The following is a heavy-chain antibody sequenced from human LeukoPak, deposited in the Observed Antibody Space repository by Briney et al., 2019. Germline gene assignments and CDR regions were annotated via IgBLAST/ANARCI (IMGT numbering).Heavy chain of an antibody. CDR2: IRYDGSNK. CDR3: AKDKYGGGYDYFNY. J-gene: IGHJ4*02. CDR1: GFTFSSYG. V-gene: IGHV3-30*02. D-gene: IGHD5-12*01. Sequence: GGSLRLSCAASGFTFSSYGMHWVRQSPGKGLEGVAFIRYDGSNKYYADSVKGRFTNSRDNSKNTLYLQMNSMRAEDTAVYYCAKDKYGGGYDYFNYWGQGTLVTVSS.